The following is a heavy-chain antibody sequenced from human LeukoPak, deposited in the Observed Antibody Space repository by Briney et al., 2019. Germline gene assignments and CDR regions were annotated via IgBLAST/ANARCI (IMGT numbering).Heavy chain of an antibody. V-gene: IGHV3-21*01. CDR3: ARVIGGYSYLQTDY. CDR1: GFSFSTYS. Sequence: GGSLRLSCAASGFSFSTYSMNWVRQAPGKGLEWVSCISSSSAYIYSADSVKGRFTISRDNAKNSLYLQMNSLRDEDTAVYYCARVIGGYSYLQTDYWGQGTLVTVSS. D-gene: IGHD5-18*01. J-gene: IGHJ4*02. CDR2: ISSSSAYI.